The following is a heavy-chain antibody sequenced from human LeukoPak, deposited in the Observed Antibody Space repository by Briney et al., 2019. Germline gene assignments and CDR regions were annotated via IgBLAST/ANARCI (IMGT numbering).Heavy chain of an antibody. J-gene: IGHJ4*02. Sequence: ASVKVSFKASGYTSTSYAMHWVRPAPGQRLEWMGWINAGNGNTKYSQKFQGRVTITRDTSASTAYMELSSLRSEDTAVYYCARDPCSGGSCYIHPFDYWGQGTLVTVSS. CDR1: GYTSTSYA. CDR2: INAGNGNT. CDR3: ARDPCSGGSCYIHPFDY. V-gene: IGHV1-3*01. D-gene: IGHD2-15*01.